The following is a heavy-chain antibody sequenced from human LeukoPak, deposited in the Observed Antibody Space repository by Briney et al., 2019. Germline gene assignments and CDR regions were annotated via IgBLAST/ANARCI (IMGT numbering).Heavy chain of an antibody. CDR3: AKDSGVGAKKYYFDY. CDR1: GFTFSSYA. Sequence: GGSLRLSCAASGFTFSSYAMSWVRQAPGKGLEWVSGISWNSGSIGYADSVKGRFTISRDNAKNSLYLQMNSLRAEDTALYYCAKDSGVGAKKYYFDYWGQGTLVTVSS. D-gene: IGHD1-26*01. V-gene: IGHV3-9*01. J-gene: IGHJ4*02. CDR2: ISWNSGSI.